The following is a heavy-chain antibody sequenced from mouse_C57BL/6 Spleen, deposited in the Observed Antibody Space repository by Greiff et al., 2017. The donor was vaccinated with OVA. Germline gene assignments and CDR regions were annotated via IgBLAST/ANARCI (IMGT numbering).Heavy chain of an antibody. CDR3: ARMGSYGPDD. D-gene: IGHD1-1*01. CDR1: GYTFTSYW. CDR2: IDPSDSDT. V-gene: IGHV1-50*01. J-gene: IGHJ2*01. Sequence: VQLQQPGAELVKPGASVKLSCKASGYTFTSYWMQWVKQRPGQGLEWIGEIDPSDSDTNYNQKFKGKATLTVDTSSSTAYMQLSSLTSEDSAVYYCARMGSYGPDDWGKGTTLTVAS.